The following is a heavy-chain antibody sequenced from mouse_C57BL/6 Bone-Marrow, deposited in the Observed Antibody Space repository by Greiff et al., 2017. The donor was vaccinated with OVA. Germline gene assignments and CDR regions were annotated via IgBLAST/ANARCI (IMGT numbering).Heavy chain of an antibody. CDR1: GFTFSSYT. V-gene: IGHV5-9*01. CDR3: ARHPYYYGSSPHWYFDV. J-gene: IGHJ1*03. CDR2: ISGGGGNT. Sequence: EVQRVESGGGLVKPGGSLKLSCAASGFTFSSYTMSWVRQTPEKRLEWVATISGGGGNTYYPDSVKGRFTISRDNAKNTLYLQMSSLRSEDTALYYCARHPYYYGSSPHWYFDVWGTGTTVTVSS. D-gene: IGHD1-1*01.